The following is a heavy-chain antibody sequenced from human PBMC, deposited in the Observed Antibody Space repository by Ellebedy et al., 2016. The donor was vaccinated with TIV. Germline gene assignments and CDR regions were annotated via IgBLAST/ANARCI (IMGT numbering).Heavy chain of an antibody. CDR2: IYPSDSDT. Sequence: GESLKISCKGFGYSFTTYWIGWVRQMPGKGLEWMGIIYPSDSDTRYSPSFQGQVTISADKSISTAYLQWSSLKASDTAMYYCAGGVLAWGSSGWKGRSWYYGMDVWGQGTTVTVSS. V-gene: IGHV5-51*01. D-gene: IGHD6-19*01. CDR1: GYSFTTYW. CDR3: AGGVLAWGSSGWKGRSWYYGMDV. J-gene: IGHJ6*02.